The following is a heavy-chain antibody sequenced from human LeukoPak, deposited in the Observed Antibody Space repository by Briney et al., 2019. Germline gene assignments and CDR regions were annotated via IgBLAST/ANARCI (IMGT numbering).Heavy chain of an antibody. J-gene: IGHJ4*02. CDR3: ARESIAAADFDY. Sequence: SETLSLTCAVYGGSFSGYYWSWIRQPPGKGLEWIGEINHSGSTNYNPSLKSRVTISVGTSKNQFSLKLSSVTAADTAVYYCARESIAAADFDYWGQGTLVTVSS. CDR1: GGSFSGYY. CDR2: INHSGST. V-gene: IGHV4-34*01. D-gene: IGHD6-13*01.